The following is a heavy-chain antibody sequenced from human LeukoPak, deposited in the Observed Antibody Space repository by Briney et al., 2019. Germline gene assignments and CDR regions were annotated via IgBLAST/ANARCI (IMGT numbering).Heavy chain of an antibody. J-gene: IGHJ4*01. D-gene: IGHD3-22*01. CDR1: GYTFISYG. CDR3: ARVRYDSSGYYYVDY. CDR2: ISAYNGNT. Sequence: SVKVSCKASGYTFISYGISWVRQAPGQGLEWMGWISAYNGNTNYAQKLQGRVTMTTDTSTSTVYMELRSLRSDDTAVYYCARVRYDSSGYYYVDYWGQGTLVTVSS. V-gene: IGHV1-18*01.